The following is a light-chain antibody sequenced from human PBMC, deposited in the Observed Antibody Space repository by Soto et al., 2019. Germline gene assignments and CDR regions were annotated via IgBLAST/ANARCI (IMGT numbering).Light chain of an antibody. V-gene: IGKV3-20*01. CDR2: GAS. CDR3: QQYGSSPWS. J-gene: IGKJ1*01. CDR1: QRVSNNY. Sequence: EIVLTQSPGTLPLSPGERATLSCRASQRVSNNYLAWYQQKPGQAPRLLVYGASSRATGIPDRFSGSGSGTGFTLSNSRLGPEASAVYFCQQYGSSPWSFGQGTKVEI.